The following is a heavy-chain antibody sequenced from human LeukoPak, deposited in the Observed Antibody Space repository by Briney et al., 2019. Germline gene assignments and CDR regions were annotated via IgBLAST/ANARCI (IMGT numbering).Heavy chain of an antibody. J-gene: IGHJ4*02. CDR3: ARDPGRHYYDSSGYYYVRRFFDY. D-gene: IGHD3-22*01. CDR2: IYHSGST. CDR1: GGSISSSNW. Sequence: SETLSLTCAVSGGSISSSNWWSWVRQPPGKGLEWIGEIYHSGSTNYNPSLKSRVTISVDKSKNQFSLKLSSVTAADTAVYYCARDPGRHYYDSSGYYYVRRFFDYWGQGTLVTVSS. V-gene: IGHV4-4*02.